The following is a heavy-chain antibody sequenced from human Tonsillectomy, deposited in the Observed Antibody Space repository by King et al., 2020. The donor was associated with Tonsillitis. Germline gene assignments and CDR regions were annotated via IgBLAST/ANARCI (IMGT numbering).Heavy chain of an antibody. J-gene: IGHJ4*02. V-gene: IGHV3-30*02. D-gene: IGHD3-10*01. CDR2: IPYDGSQK. Sequence: VQLVESGGGVVQPGGSLRLSCAASGFTFSSYGMHWVRQAPGKGLEWVAFIPYDGSQKYYADSVKGRFTISRDNSKNTLYLQMNSLRAEDTAVYYCAKDRDIDYWGQGTLVTVSS. CDR1: GFTFSSYG. CDR3: AKDRDIDY.